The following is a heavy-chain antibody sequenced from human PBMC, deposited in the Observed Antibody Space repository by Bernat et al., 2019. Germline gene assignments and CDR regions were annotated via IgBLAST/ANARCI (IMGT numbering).Heavy chain of an antibody. CDR1: GGSFSGYY. Sequence: QVQLQQWGAGLLKPSETLSLTCAVYGGSFSGYYWSWIRQPPGKGLEWIGEINHSGSTNYNPSLKSRVTISVDTSKTQFSLKLSSVTAAETAVYYCARKATWYFDLWGRGTLVTVSS. V-gene: IGHV4-34*01. J-gene: IGHJ2*01. CDR3: ARKATWYFDL. CDR2: INHSGST.